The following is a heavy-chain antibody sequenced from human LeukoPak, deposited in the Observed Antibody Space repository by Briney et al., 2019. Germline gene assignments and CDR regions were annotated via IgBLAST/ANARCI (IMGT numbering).Heavy chain of an antibody. V-gene: IGHV3-23*01. CDR2: ISGSGGST. D-gene: IGHD6-13*01. J-gene: IGHJ4*02. CDR1: GFTFSSYA. CDR3: ARVKGSSWFSLDY. Sequence: GGSLRLSCAASGFTFSSYAMSWVRQAPGKGLEWVSAISGSGGSTYYADSVKGRFTISRDNSKNTLYLQMNSLRAEDTAVYYCARVKGSSWFSLDYWGQGTLVTVSS.